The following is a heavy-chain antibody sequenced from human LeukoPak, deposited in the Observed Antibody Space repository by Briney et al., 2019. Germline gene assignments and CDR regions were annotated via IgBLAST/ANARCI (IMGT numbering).Heavy chain of an antibody. CDR2: IYYSGST. D-gene: IGHD6-13*01. J-gene: IGHJ4*02. CDR1: GVSISSYY. Sequence: SETLSLTCTVSGVSISSYYWSWIRQPPGKGLEWIGYIYYSGSTNYNPSLKSRVTISVDTSKNQFSLKLSSVTAADTAVYYCASVADSSSWYRRSGYFDYWGQGTLVTVSS. V-gene: IGHV4-59*01. CDR3: ASVADSSSWYRRSGYFDY.